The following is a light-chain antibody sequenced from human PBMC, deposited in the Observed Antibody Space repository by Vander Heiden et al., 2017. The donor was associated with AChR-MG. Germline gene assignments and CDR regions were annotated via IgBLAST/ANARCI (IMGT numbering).Light chain of an antibody. J-gene: IGLJ1*01. CDR1: NSDVGGYDH. CDR2: DVT. CDR3: SSYTSSTSYV. V-gene: IGLV2-14*01. Sequence: QSALTQPASVSGSPGQSITISCTGTNSDVGGYDHVSWYQQHAGKAHKLMIYDVTNRPSGVSNRFSASKSGNTASLTISGLQTEDEADYYCSSYTSSTSYVFGSGTKLTVL.